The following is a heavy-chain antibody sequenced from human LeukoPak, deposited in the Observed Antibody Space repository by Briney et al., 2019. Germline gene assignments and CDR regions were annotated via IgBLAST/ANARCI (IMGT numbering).Heavy chain of an antibody. D-gene: IGHD3-10*01. J-gene: IGHJ4*02. Sequence: PSQTLSLTCTVSGGSISSGSYYWSWIRQPAGKGLEGIERSYTSGSTNYNPPLNSRVTTSVDTPTNQFSLKLSYVTAGGTAVYYCAREWFLPDYWGQGTLVTVSS. CDR2: SYTSGST. CDR1: GGSISSGSYY. CDR3: AREWFLPDY. V-gene: IGHV4-61*02.